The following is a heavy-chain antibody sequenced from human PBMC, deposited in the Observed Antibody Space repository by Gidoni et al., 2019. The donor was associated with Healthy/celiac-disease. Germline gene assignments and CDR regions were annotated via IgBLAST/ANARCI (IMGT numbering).Heavy chain of an antibody. CDR3: ARSGSYFSFDY. CDR2: IYYSGST. Sequence: QLQLQESGPGLVKPSETLSLTCTVSGGSISSSSYYWGWIRQPPGKGLEWIGSIYYSGSTYYNPSLKSRVTISVDTSKNQFSLKLSSVTAADTAVYYCARSGSYFSFDYWGQGTLVTVSS. D-gene: IGHD1-26*01. J-gene: IGHJ4*02. V-gene: IGHV4-39*01. CDR1: GGSISSSSYY.